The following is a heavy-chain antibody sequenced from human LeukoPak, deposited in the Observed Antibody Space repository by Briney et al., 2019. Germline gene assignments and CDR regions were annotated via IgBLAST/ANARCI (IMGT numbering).Heavy chain of an antibody. CDR3: ARAGAWQIDP. CDR1: GGSISSYY. Sequence: SETLSLTCTVSGGSISSYYWSWIRQPPGKGLGWVGHIFYTGSTTYNPSLKSRVTISVDKSKNQFSLKLSSVTTADTAVYYCARAGAWQIDPWGQGTLVTVSS. CDR2: IFYTGST. J-gene: IGHJ5*02. D-gene: IGHD3-10*01. V-gene: IGHV4-59*01.